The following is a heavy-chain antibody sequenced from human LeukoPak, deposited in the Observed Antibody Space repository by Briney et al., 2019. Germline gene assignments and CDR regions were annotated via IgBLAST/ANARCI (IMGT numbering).Heavy chain of an antibody. Sequence: GGSLRLSCAASGFSFSSYTMSWVRQAPGKGLEWVSAISGSGGFTYYADSVKGRFTISRDNSKNTLFLQMNSLRAEDTAVYYCARSWKAGGWGQGTLVTVSS. CDR3: ARSWKAGG. J-gene: IGHJ4*02. CDR1: GFSFSSYT. CDR2: ISGSGGFT. D-gene: IGHD1-1*01. V-gene: IGHV3-23*01.